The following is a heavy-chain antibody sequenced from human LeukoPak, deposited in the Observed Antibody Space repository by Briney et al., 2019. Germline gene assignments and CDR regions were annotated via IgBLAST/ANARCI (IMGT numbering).Heavy chain of an antibody. CDR3: ARDNSCSSSSCGNSYMDV. J-gene: IGHJ6*03. CDR1: GYTFTGYY. Sequence: PSVNVSCTASGYTFTGYYIHWVPQAPGQRLEWMGWINTNSGGTNNAQKFQVRVTMTSDTSLSTAYMELSGLRSDDTALYYCARDNSCSSSSCGNSYMDVWGKGTTVTVSS. V-gene: IGHV1-2*02. CDR2: INTNSGGT. D-gene: IGHD2-2*01.